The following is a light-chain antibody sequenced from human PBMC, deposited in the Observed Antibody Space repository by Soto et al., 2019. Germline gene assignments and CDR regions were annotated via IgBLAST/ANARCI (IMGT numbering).Light chain of an antibody. V-gene: IGKV3-20*01. Sequence: EIVLTQSPGTLSLSPGERATLSCRASQSVGSSYLAWYQQKPGQAPRLLIYGASSRATGIPDRFSGSGSGADFTLTISRLEPEDFAVYYCQQYGSSPQDTCGQGTKLEIK. CDR3: QQYGSSPQDT. CDR1: QSVGSSY. J-gene: IGKJ2*01. CDR2: GAS.